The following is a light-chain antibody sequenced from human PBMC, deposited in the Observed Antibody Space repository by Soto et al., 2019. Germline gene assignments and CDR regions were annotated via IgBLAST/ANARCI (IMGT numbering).Light chain of an antibody. CDR1: KSGIGVYDF. Sequence: QSVLTQPPSASGSPGQSVTISCTGTKSGIGVYDFVSWYQHHPGKAPRLIIYEVVQRPSGVPDRFSGSKSGNTASLTVSGLQAADEADYFCKSYAGSNTYVFGSGTKLTVL. CDR2: EVV. CDR3: KSYAGSNTYV. J-gene: IGLJ1*01. V-gene: IGLV2-8*01.